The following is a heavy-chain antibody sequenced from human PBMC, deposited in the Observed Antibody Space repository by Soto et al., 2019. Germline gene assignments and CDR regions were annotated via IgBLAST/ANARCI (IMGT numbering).Heavy chain of an antibody. CDR2: IKQDGREK. CDR3: TKVVGLAGQA. CDR1: GLTFSNYW. Sequence: EVQLEESGGTLVQPGGSLRLSCAASGLTFSNYWMSWVRQAPGKGLEWVANIKQDGREKYYVDSVRGRFTISRDNAKNSLYLQMSSLRAEDTAVYYCTKVVGLAGQAWGQGTLVTVSS. D-gene: IGHD6-19*01. V-gene: IGHV3-7*01. J-gene: IGHJ5*02.